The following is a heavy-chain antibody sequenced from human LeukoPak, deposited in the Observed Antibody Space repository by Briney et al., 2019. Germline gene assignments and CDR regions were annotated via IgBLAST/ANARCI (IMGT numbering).Heavy chain of an antibody. CDR2: TYDRSKWYN. V-gene: IGHV6-1*01. J-gene: IGHJ5*02. CDR1: GDSVSSNRAG. Sequence: SQILSLTCGISGDSVSSNRAGWNWVRQSPSGGLEWLGRTYDRSKWYNDYAVSVRSRITINADTSKNQFSLQLKSVTPEDTAVYYCASEDSSAWGYFDAWGQGTLVTVAS. D-gene: IGHD6-19*01. CDR3: ASEDSSAWGYFDA.